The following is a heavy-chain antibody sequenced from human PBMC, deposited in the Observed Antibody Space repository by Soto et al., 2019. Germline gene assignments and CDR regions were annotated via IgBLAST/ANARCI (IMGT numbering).Heavy chain of an antibody. CDR3: ARHTPAISISDH. D-gene: IGHD2-15*01. J-gene: IGHJ4*02. CDR2: IYYSGRT. Sequence: QLQLQESGPGLVKPSETLSLTCTVSGGSISSSSYYWGWIRQPPGKGLEWIGSIYYSGRTYYNPSLKSRVTISVDTSKTQFSLQLSSVTAADTAVYYCARHTPAISISDHWGQGTLVTVS. CDR1: GGSISSSSYY. V-gene: IGHV4-39*01.